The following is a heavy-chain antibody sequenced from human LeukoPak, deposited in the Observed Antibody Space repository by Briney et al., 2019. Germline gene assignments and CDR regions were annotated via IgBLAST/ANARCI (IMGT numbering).Heavy chain of an antibody. Sequence: SVKVSCKASGGTFSSYAISWVRQAPGQGLEWMGGIIPIFGTANYAQKFQGRVTITTDESTSTAYKELSSLRSEDTAVYYCARGYCSSTSCYTRRDYYYYYMDVWGKGTTVTVSS. V-gene: IGHV1-69*05. J-gene: IGHJ6*03. CDR3: ARGYCSSTSCYTRRDYYYYYMDV. CDR1: GGTFSSYA. D-gene: IGHD2-2*02. CDR2: IIPIFGTA.